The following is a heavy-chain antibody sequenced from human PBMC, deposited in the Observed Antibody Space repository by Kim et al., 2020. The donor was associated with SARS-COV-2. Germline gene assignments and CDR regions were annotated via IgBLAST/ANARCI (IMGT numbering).Heavy chain of an antibody. Sequence: GGSLRLSCAASGFTFSSYAMSWVRQAPGKGLEWVSHITGSDYRKYADSVKGRFTISRDNSKNTLSLEMNSLRADDTAVYYCAKDVALNGESYFDYWGQGTLVTVSS. CDR3: AKDVALNGESYFDY. CDR1: GFTFSSYA. CDR2: ITGSDYR. D-gene: IGHD7-27*01. V-gene: IGHV3-23*01. J-gene: IGHJ4*02.